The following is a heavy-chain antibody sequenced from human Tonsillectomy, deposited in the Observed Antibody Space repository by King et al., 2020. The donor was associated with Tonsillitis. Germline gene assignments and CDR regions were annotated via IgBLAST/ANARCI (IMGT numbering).Heavy chain of an antibody. CDR2: IYSGGSST. CDR3: ATWGYCSGGSCPPYYFDY. CDR1: GFTFSTYA. Sequence: VQLVESGGGLVQPGGSLRLSCAASGFTFSTYAMSWVRQAPGKGLEWVSVIYSGGSSTYYADSVKGRFTISRDNSKNTLYLQMNTLRAEDTAVYYCATWGYCSGGSCPPYYFDYWGQGTLVTVSS. J-gene: IGHJ4*02. D-gene: IGHD2-15*01. V-gene: IGHV3-23*03.